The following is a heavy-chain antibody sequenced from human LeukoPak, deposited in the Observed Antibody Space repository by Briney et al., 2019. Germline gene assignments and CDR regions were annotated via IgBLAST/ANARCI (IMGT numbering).Heavy chain of an antibody. J-gene: IGHJ4*02. CDR2: IYYSGST. V-gene: IGHV4-31*03. CDR1: GGSISSGDYY. Sequence: SETLSLTCTVSGGSISSGDYYWTWIRQHPGSGLEWIGYIYYSGSTYYNPSLKSRVTISVDTSKNQFALKLSSVTAADTAVYYCARDKGVSFDYWGQGTLVTVSS. CDR3: ARDKGVSFDY. D-gene: IGHD3-10*01.